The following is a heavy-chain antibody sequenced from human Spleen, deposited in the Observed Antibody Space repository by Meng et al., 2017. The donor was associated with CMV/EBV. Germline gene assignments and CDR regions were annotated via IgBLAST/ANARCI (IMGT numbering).Heavy chain of an antibody. V-gene: IGHV4-34*01. J-gene: IGHJ6*02. CDR2: ISHSGST. Sequence: SETLSLTCAVYRGSFSGYFWTWIRQSPGKGLEWIGEISHSGSTNYNPSLKSRVTTSVDTSKNWFSLKLSSVNAADTAVYYCARGREIVLVPGATGSRTYYYYGMDVWGQGTTVTVSS. CDR3: ARGREIVLVPGATGSRTYYYYGMDV. CDR1: RGSFSGYF. D-gene: IGHD2-2*01.